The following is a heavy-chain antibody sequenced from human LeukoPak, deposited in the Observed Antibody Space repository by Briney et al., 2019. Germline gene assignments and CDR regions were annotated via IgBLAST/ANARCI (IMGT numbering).Heavy chain of an antibody. CDR1: GYTFTGYY. CDR3: ASYSGSYYKDAFDI. D-gene: IGHD1-26*01. V-gene: IGHV1-2*02. CDR2: INPNSGGT. Sequence: ASVKVSCKASGYTFTGYYMHWARQAPGQGLEWMGWINPNSGGTNYAQKFQGRVTMTKDTSISTAYMELSRLRSDDTAVYYCASYSGSYYKDAFDIWGQGTMVTVSS. J-gene: IGHJ3*02.